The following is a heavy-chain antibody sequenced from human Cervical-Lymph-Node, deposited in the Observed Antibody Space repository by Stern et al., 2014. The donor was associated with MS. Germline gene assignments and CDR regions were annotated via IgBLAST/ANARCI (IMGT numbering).Heavy chain of an antibody. Sequence: QVQLVQSGAEVRKPGASVKVSCKTSGDTFIDYSMNWVRQAPGQGLEWMGRINPMAGGTSYAQEFRGRVTMTTDTSISTAYMELSRLTFDDTAVYFCARAYGNYNSYYYGMDVWGQGTTVTVSS. CDR1: GDTFIDYS. CDR3: ARAYGNYNSYYYGMDV. J-gene: IGHJ6*02. CDR2: INPMAGGT. D-gene: IGHD4-11*01. V-gene: IGHV1-2*06.